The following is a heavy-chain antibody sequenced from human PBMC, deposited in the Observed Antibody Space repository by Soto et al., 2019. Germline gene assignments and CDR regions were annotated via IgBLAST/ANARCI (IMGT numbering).Heavy chain of an antibody. J-gene: IGHJ6*02. CDR2: MNPNSGNT. CDR3: ARGGITGIYYYYYGMDV. V-gene: IGHV1-8*01. D-gene: IGHD3-3*01. CDR1: GYTFTSYD. Sequence: ASVKVSCKASGYTFTSYDINWVRQATGQGREWMGWMNPNSGNTGYAQKFQGRVTMTRNTSISTAYMELSSLRSEDTAVYYCARGGITGIYYYYYGMDVWGQGXTVTASS.